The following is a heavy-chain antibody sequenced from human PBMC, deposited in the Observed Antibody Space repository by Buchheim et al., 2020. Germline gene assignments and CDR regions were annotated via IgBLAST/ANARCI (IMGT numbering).Heavy chain of an antibody. CDR2: IYYSGST. Sequence: QVQLQESGPGLVKPSQTLSLTCTVSGGSISSGDYYWSWIRPPPGKGLEWIGYIYYSGSTYYNPSLKSRVTISVDTSKNHFSLKLSSVTAADTAVYYCARVKGDCSGGSCYSGGYSFDYWGQGTL. D-gene: IGHD2-15*01. CDR3: ARVKGDCSGGSCYSGGYSFDY. CDR1: GGSISSGDYY. V-gene: IGHV4-30-4*01. J-gene: IGHJ4*02.